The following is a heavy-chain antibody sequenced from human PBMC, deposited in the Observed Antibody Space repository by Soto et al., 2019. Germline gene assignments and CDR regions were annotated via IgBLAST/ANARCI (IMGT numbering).Heavy chain of an antibody. V-gene: IGHV2-70*01. CDR1: GFSLSTSGMC. CDR3: ARIQQKFYYDSSGYYWDYFDY. D-gene: IGHD3-22*01. CDR2: IDWDDDK. Sequence: VNPTQTLTLTCTFSGFSLSTSGMCVSWIRQPPGKALEWLALIDWDDDKYYSTSLKTRLTISKDTSRNQVVLTMTNMDPVDTATYYCARIQQKFYYDSSGYYWDYFDYWGQGTLVTVSS. J-gene: IGHJ4*02.